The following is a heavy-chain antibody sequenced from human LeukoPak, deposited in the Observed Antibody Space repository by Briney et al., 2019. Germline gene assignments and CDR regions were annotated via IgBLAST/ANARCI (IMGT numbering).Heavy chain of an antibody. CDR1: GFTFSSYW. V-gene: IGHV3-74*01. J-gene: IGHJ4*02. Sequence: GGSPRLSCAASGFTFSSYWMHWVRQAPGKGLVWVSRINSDGSSTSYADSVKGRFTISRDNAKNTLYLQMNSLRAEDTAVYYCARPPRVVIDYYGHWGQGTLVTVSS. CDR3: ARPPRVVIDYYGH. D-gene: IGHD3-22*01. CDR2: INSDGSST.